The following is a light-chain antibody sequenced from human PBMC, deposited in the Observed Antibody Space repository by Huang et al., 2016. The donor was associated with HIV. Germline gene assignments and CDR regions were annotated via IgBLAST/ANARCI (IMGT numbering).Light chain of an antibody. V-gene: IGKV3-15*01. CDR2: DAS. CDR3: QQYNDWPPLT. Sequence: ETVMTQSPATLSLSPGERATLSCRASQSIGNNLAWYQREPGRPPRLLIYDASTRATVIPARFSGSGSGTEFTLTISSLESEDFALYYCQQYNDWPPLTFGGGTKVEIK. J-gene: IGKJ4*01. CDR1: QSIGNN.